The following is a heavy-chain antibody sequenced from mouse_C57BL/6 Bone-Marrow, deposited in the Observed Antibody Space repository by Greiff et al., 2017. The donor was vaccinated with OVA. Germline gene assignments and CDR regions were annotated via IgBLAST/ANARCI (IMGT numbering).Heavy chain of an antibody. CDR3: ARLDYDYDEGFAY. D-gene: IGHD2-4*01. CDR2: INPNNGGT. J-gene: IGHJ3*01. Sequence: VQLQQSGPELVKPGASVKISCKASGYTFTDYYMNWVKQSHGKSLEWIGDINPNNGGTSYNQKFKGKATLTVDKSSSTAYMELRSLTSEDSAVYYCARLDYDYDEGFAYWGQGTLVTVSA. CDR1: GYTFTDYY. V-gene: IGHV1-26*01.